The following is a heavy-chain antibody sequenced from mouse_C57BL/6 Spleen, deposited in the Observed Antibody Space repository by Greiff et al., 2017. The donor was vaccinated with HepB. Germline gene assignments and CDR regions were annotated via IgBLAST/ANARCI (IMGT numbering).Heavy chain of an antibody. CDR2: ILPGSGST. Sequence: QVQLQQSGAELMKPGASVKLSCKATGYTFTGYWIEWVKQRPGHGLEWIGEILPGSGSTNYNEKFKGKATFTADTSSNPAYMQLSSLTTEDSAIYYCASKTMVTYAMDYWGQGTSVTVSS. CDR1: GYTFTGYW. CDR3: ASKTMVTYAMDY. J-gene: IGHJ4*01. V-gene: IGHV1-9*01. D-gene: IGHD2-3*01.